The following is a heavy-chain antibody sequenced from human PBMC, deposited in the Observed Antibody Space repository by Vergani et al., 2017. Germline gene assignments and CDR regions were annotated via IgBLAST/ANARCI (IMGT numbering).Heavy chain of an antibody. Sequence: EVQLVQSGAEVKKPGESLKISCKGSGYSFTSYWIGWVRQMPGKGLEWMGIIYPGDSDTRYSPSFQGQVTISADKSISTAYLQWSSLKASDTAMYYCAGRGXLWDGDYAHWYVDLWGRGTLVTVSS. V-gene: IGHV5-51*01. CDR1: GYSFTSYW. D-gene: IGHD4-17*01. J-gene: IGHJ2*01. CDR2: IYPGDSDT. CDR3: AGRGXLWDGDYAHWYVDL.